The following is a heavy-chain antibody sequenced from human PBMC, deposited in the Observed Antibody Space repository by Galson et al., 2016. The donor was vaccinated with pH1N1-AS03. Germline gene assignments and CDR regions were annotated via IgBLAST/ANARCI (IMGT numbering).Heavy chain of an antibody. CDR1: GFTFDTYG. Sequence: SLRLSCAASGFTFDTYGTHWVRLAPGKGLEWVAVVSYDGRNDFYADSVKGRFTISRDTYKNTLYLQMNTLGTEDTALYYCAKDGCSGGSCYMDSWGQGTLVTVSS. V-gene: IGHV3-30*18. D-gene: IGHD2-15*01. CDR3: AKDGCSGGSCYMDS. J-gene: IGHJ4*02. CDR2: VSYDGRND.